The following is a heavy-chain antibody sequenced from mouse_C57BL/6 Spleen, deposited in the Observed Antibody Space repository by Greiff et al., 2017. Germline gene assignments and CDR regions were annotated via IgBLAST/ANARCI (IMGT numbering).Heavy chain of an antibody. V-gene: IGHV1-50*01. CDR1: GYTFTSYW. CDR3: ARGGGYYAMDY. J-gene: IGHJ4*01. Sequence: QVQLQQPGAELVKPGASVKLSCKASGYTFTSYWMQWVKQRPGQGLEWIGEIDPSDSYTNYNQKFKGKATLTVDTSSSTAYMKLSSLTSEDSAVYYCARGGGYYAMDYWGQGTSVTVSS. CDR2: IDPSDSYT.